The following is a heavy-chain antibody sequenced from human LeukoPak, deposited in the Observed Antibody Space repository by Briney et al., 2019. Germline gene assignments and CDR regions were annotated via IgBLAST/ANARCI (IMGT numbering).Heavy chain of an antibody. V-gene: IGHV1-46*03. CDR2: INPSGGSA. Sequence: ASVKVSCKASGYTFTSYYMHWVRQAPGQGLEWMGIINPSGGSASYAQKFQGRVTMTRDTSTSTVYMELSSLRSEDTAVYYCALLQWELVLDYWGQGTLVTVSS. CDR3: ALLQWELVLDY. CDR1: GYTFTSYY. D-gene: IGHD1-26*01. J-gene: IGHJ4*02.